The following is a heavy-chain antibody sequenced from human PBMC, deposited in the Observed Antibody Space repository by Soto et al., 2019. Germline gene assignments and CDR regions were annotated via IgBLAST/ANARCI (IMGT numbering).Heavy chain of an antibody. CDR2: IYWDDDK. Sequence: SGPTLVNPTQTLTLTCTFSGFSLSTSGVGVGWIRQPPGKALEWLALIYWDDDKRYSPSLKSRLTITKDTSKNQVVLTMTNMDPVDTATYYCAYTITGPGYDFWSGYYGYFDYWGQGTLVTVSS. CDR1: GFSLSTSGVG. V-gene: IGHV2-5*02. D-gene: IGHD3-3*01. J-gene: IGHJ4*02. CDR3: AYTITGPGYDFWSGYYGYFDY.